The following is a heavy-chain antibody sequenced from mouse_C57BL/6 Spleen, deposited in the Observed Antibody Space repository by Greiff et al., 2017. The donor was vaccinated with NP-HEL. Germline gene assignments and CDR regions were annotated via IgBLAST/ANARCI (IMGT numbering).Heavy chain of an antibody. V-gene: IGHV1-72*01. CDR1: GYTFTSYW. CDR2: IDPNSGGT. J-gene: IGHJ2*01. D-gene: IGHD1-1*01. CDR3: ARDYGSSPYYFDY. Sequence: VQLQQPGAELVKPGASVKLSCKASGYTFTSYWMHWVKQRPGRGLEWIGRIDPNSGGTKYNEKFKSKATLTVDKPSSIAYMQLSSLTSEDSAVDYCARDYGSSPYYFDYWGQGTTLTVSS.